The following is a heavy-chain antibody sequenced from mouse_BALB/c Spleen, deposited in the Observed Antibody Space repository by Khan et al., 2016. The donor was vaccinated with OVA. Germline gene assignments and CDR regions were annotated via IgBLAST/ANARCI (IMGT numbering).Heavy chain of an antibody. D-gene: IGHD2-1*01. V-gene: IGHV1S132*01. CDR1: GYTFTSYW. CDR2: IFPGTGTT. Sequence: GQGQQAGAELVKPGASVKLSCKTSGYTFTSYWIQWVKQRPGPGLGWIGQIFPGTGTTYYNENFKGKATLTIDTSSTTAYIQLSSLPSAASAVYVCARGYCGNYEGAEWGKGTLVTVSA. CDR3: ARGYCGNYEGAE. J-gene: IGHJ3*02.